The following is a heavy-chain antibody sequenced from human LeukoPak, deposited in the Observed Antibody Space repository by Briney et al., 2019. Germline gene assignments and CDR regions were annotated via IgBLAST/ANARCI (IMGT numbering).Heavy chain of an antibody. V-gene: IGHV4-34*01. CDR1: GGSFSGYY. CDR2: INHSRST. D-gene: IGHD3-22*01. Sequence: SETLSLTCAVYGGSFSGYYWSWIRQPPGKGLEWIGEINHSRSTNYNPSLKSRVTISVDTSKNQFSLKLSSVTAANTAVYYCARRKDYYCSSVLYNWFDPWGQGTLVTVSS. J-gene: IGHJ5*02. CDR3: ARRKDYYCSSVLYNWFDP.